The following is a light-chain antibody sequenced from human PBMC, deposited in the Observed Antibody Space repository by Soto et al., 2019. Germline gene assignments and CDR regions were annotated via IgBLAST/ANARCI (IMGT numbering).Light chain of an antibody. J-gene: IGLJ3*02. V-gene: IGLV3-21*04. CDR2: YDS. CDR3: QVWDSSSGHPWV. Sequence: SSELTQPPSVSVAPGKTARITCGGNNIGSKSVHWYQQKPGQAPVLVIYYDSDRPSGIPERFSGSNSGNTATLTISRVEAGDEADYYCQVWDSSSGHPWVFGGGTKLTVL. CDR1: NIGSKS.